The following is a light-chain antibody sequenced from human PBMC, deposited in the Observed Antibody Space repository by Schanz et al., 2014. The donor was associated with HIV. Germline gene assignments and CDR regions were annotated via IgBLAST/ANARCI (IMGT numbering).Light chain of an antibody. J-gene: IGKJ4*01. V-gene: IGKV3-20*01. CDR2: ETA. CDR1: QSVSSSY. CDR3: QYFGNSGGT. Sequence: EIVLTQSPGTLSLSPGERATLSCRASQSVSSSYFAWYQQKPGQAPRLLIYETANRAAGIPDRFSGTGSGTDFTLTISRLEPEDFAVYFCQYFGNSGGTFGGGTKVEIK.